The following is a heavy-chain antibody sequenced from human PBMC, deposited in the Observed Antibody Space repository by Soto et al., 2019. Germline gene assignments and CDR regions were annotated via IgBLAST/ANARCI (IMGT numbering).Heavy chain of an antibody. Sequence: QVQLVQSGAEVKRPGSSVKLSCKASGGTFTYYGINWVRQAPGQGLEWMGGIIPIIGPATYAQKFQGRLTITADQSTSTAYMELSSLGSEDTASYYCARDLGTTIAGPPRRETYGWLDPWGQGTLVIFSS. J-gene: IGHJ5*02. CDR3: ARDLGTTIAGPPRRETYGWLDP. V-gene: IGHV1-69*01. CDR2: IIPIIGPA. D-gene: IGHD3-22*01. CDR1: GGTFTYYG.